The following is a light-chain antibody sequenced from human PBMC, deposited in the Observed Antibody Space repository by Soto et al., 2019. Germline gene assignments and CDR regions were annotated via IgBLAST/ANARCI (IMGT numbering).Light chain of an antibody. V-gene: IGKV3D-15*01. CDR3: EQYNNWHPIT. Sequence: EIVMTQSPATLSVSPGERATLSCRASQSVSSNLAWYQQKPGQAPRHLIYGASTRATGIPARFSGSGSGTEFTPTISSLQSEDLAVYYYEQYNNWHPITFGQGTRLEIK. J-gene: IGKJ5*01. CDR1: QSVSSN. CDR2: GAS.